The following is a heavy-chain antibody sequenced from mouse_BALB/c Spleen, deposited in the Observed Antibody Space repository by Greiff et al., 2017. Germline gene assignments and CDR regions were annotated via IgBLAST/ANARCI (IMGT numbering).Heavy chain of an antibody. Sequence: VQVVESGPGLVAPSQSLSITCTVSGFSLTSYGVHWVRQPPGKGLEWLGVIWAGGSTNYNSALMSRLSISKDNSKSQVFLKMNSLQTDDTAMYYCARELITTVVAKAYWGQGTLVTVSA. CDR1: GFSLTSYG. V-gene: IGHV2-9*02. CDR2: IWAGGST. D-gene: IGHD1-1*01. CDR3: ARELITTVVAKAY. J-gene: IGHJ3*01.